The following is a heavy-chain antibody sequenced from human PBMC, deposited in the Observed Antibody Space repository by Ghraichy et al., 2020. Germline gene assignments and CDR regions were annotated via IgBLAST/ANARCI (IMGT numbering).Heavy chain of an antibody. D-gene: IGHD1-26*01. CDR2: IRYDGSAK. CDR1: GFTFSSYG. Sequence: GGSLRLSCAVSGFTFSSYGMHWVRQAPGKGLEWVAFIRYDGSAKYYADSVKGRFTISRDNSKNTLYVQMNSLRAEDTAVYYCAKDRSGSYLNWFDPWGQGTLVTVSS. V-gene: IGHV3-30*02. CDR3: AKDRSGSYLNWFDP. J-gene: IGHJ5*02.